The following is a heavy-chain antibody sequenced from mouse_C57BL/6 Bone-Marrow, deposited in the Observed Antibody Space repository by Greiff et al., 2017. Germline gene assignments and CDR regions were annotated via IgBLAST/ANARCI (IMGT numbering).Heavy chain of an antibody. V-gene: IGHV1-69*01. CDR2: IDPSDSYT. D-gene: IGHD1-1*01. CDR3: SRSGVSTVVAMDWYFDV. J-gene: IGHJ1*03. Sequence: VQLQQPGAELVMPGASVKLSCKASGYTFTSYWMHWVKQRPGQGLEWIGEIDPSDSYTNYNKKFKGKSTLTVDKSSSNAYMQLSSLTSAVSAVYYGSRSGVSTVVAMDWYFDVWGTGTTVTVSS. CDR1: GYTFTSYW.